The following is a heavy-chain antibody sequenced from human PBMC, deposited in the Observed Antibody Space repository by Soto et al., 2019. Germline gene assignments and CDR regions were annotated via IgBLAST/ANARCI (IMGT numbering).Heavy chain of an antibody. CDR2: IYYSGSP. CDR3: ARALSSYYYYMDV. J-gene: IGHJ6*03. V-gene: IGHV4-39*07. Sequence: SETLSLTCSVSGGTISTSSFYWGWIRQHPGKGLEWIASIYYSGSPYYNPSLKSRVTISVDTSKNQFSLKLSSVTAADTAVYHCARALSSYYYYMDVWGKGTTVTVSS. D-gene: IGHD3-16*02. CDR1: GGTISTSSFY.